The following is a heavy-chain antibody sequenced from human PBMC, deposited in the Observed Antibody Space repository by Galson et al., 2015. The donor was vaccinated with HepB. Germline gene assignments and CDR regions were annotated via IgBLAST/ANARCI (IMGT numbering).Heavy chain of an antibody. CDR1: GGSFSGYY. CDR2: INHSGST. CDR3: ARKRITMVRGMPPFDY. D-gene: IGHD3-10*01. J-gene: IGHJ4*02. V-gene: IGHV4-34*01. Sequence: SETLSLTCAVYGGSFSGYYWSWIRQPPGKGLEWIGEINHSGSTNYNPSLKSRVTISVDTSKNQFSLKLSSVTAADTAVYYCARKRITMVRGMPPFDYWGQGTLVTVSS.